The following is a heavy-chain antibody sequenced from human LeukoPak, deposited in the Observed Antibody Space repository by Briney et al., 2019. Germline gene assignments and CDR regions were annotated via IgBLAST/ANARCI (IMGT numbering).Heavy chain of an antibody. CDR2: ISAYNGNT. J-gene: IGHJ4*02. V-gene: IGHV1-18*01. D-gene: IGHD2-15*01. CDR3: ARDPGYCSGGSCYSSGTEFDY. Sequence: GASVKVSCKASGYTFTSYGISWVRQAPGQGLEWMGWISAYNGNTNYAQKLQGRVTMTTDTSTSTAYMELRSLRSDDTAVYYCARDPGYCSGGSCYSSGTEFDYWGQGTLVTVSS. CDR1: GYTFTSYG.